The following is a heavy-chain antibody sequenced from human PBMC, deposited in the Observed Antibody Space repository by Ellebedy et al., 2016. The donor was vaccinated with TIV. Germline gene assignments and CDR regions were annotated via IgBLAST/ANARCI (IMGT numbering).Heavy chain of an antibody. CDR2: IKQDGSEK. V-gene: IGHV3-7*03. CDR1: GFTFSSYW. CDR3: AKGLGYCGGDCYSGIDY. J-gene: IGHJ4*02. Sequence: GGSLRLXXAASGFTFSSYWMSWVRQAPGKGLEWVANIKQDGSEKYYVDSVKGRFTISRDNAKNSLYLQMNSLRAEDTAVYYCAKGLGYCGGDCYSGIDYWGQGTLVTVSS. D-gene: IGHD2-21*02.